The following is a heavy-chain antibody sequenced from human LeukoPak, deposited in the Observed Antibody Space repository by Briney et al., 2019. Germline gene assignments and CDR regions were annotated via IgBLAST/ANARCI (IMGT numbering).Heavy chain of an antibody. CDR2: ISGSGDRT. CDR1: GFTFKNYA. D-gene: IGHD2-21*02. Sequence: GGSLRLSCEASGFTFKNYAMSWVRQAPGKGLEWVSTISGSGDRTDYADSVKGRFTISRDNSKNKLYLQMNSLRAEDTAVYYCAKYCGDCSRQWFDCWGQGTVASVSS. CDR3: AKYCGDCSRQWFDC. V-gene: IGHV3-23*01. J-gene: IGHJ5*01.